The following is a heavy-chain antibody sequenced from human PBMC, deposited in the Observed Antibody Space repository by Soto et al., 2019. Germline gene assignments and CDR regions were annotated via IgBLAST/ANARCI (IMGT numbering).Heavy chain of an antibody. V-gene: IGHV1-3*01. D-gene: IGHD1-26*01. CDR1: GYTFTTYT. CDR2: INPGNGDT. J-gene: IGHJ3*02. CDR3: VRKQPGFQIGWAWALDI. Sequence: QVQLVQSGAEVKKPEASVKVSCRASGYTFTTYTLLWVRQAPGQRLEWMAWINPGNGDTKYSQNFQDRVTATRDTSASTAYMEMSSLRSEDTATYYCVRKQPGFQIGWAWALDIWGQGTMVTVSS.